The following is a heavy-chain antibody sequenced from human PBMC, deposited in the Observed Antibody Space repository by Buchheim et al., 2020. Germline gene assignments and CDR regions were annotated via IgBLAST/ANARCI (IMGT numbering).Heavy chain of an antibody. CDR3: ARDRGPYYYDSSGYYFGYFQH. CDR1: GGTFSSYA. Sequence: QVQLVQSGGEVKKPGSSVKVSCKASGGTFSSYAISWVRQAPGQGLEWMGGIIPIFGTANYAQKFQGRVTITADESTSTAYMELSSLRSEDTAVYYCARDRGPYYYDSSGYYFGYFQHWGQGTL. D-gene: IGHD3-22*01. CDR2: IIPIFGTA. J-gene: IGHJ1*01. V-gene: IGHV1-69*01.